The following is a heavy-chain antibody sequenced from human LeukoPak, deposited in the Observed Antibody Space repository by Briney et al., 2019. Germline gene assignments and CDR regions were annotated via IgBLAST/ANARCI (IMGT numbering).Heavy chain of an antibody. J-gene: IGHJ6*03. Sequence: PSETLSLTCTVSGGSISSSSYYWGWIRQPPGKGLEWIGSIYYSGSTYYNPSLKSRVTISVDTSKNQFSLKLSSVTAADTAVYYCARQQTNYYMDVWGKGTTVTISS. V-gene: IGHV4-39*01. CDR1: GGSISSSSYY. CDR2: IYYSGST. CDR3: ARQQTNYYMDV.